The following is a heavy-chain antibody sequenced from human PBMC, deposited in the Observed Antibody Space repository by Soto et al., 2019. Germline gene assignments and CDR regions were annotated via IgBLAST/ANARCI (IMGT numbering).Heavy chain of an antibody. CDR3: ARGETYYYDSSGYPSRKSYDAFDI. D-gene: IGHD3-22*01. CDR1: GFTFSSYA. CDR2: ISGSGGST. J-gene: IGHJ3*02. V-gene: IGHV3-23*01. Sequence: PGGSLRLSCAASGFTFSSYAMSWVRQAPGKGLEWVSAISGSGGSTYYADSVKGRFTISRDNSKNTLYLQMNSLRAEDTAVYYCARGETYYYDSSGYPSRKSYDAFDIWGQGTMVTVSS.